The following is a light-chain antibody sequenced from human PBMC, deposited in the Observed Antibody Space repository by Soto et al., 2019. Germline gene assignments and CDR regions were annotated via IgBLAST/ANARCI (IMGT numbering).Light chain of an antibody. V-gene: IGLV2-14*01. CDR1: NSDVGIYDF. CDR3: SSHSSSNTLVV. Sequence: QSALTQPASVSGTPGQSITISCTGSNSDVGIYDFVSWYQHHPGRAPKLIVSEVSHRPSGVSNRFSGSKSGNTASLTISGLQSEDEADYYCSSHSSSNTLVVFGGGTKLTVL. CDR2: EVS. J-gene: IGLJ3*02.